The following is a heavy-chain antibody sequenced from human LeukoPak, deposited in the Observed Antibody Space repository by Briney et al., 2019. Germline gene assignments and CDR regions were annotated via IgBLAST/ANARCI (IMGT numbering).Heavy chain of an antibody. V-gene: IGHV4-59*01. CDR2: IYYTGST. D-gene: IGHD6-19*01. Sequence: SETLSLTCTVSGGSISTFYWSWIRQPPGKGLEWIGYIYYTGSTNYNSSLTSRVTISVDTSKNQFSLKLNSVTAADTAVYYCARTGSGWLIDYWGQGTLVTVSS. J-gene: IGHJ4*02. CDR3: ARTGSGWLIDY. CDR1: GGSISTFY.